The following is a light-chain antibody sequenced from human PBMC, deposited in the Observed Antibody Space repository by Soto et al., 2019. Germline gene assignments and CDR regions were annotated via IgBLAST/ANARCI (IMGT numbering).Light chain of an antibody. V-gene: IGLV2-11*01. J-gene: IGLJ1*01. CDR2: DVN. Sequence: QSALTQPRSVPGSPGQSVTISCTGTSSDVGGYNYVSWYQQHPGKAPKPMIYDVNKRPSGVPDRFSGSKSANTASLTISGLQAEDEADYYCCSYAGSYTYVFGTGTKVTVL. CDR1: SSDVGGYNY. CDR3: CSYAGSYTYV.